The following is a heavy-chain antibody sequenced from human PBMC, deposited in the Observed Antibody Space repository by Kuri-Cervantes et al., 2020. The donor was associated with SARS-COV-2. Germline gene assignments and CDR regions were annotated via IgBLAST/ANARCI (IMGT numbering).Heavy chain of an antibody. V-gene: IGHV4-38-2*01. CDR2: IYHSGST. Sequence: SQTLSLTCAVSGYSISSGYYWGWIRQPPGKGLEWIGSIYHSGSTYYNPSLKSRVTISVDTSKIQFSLKLSSVTAADTAVYYCARGVELGPTRSYYHYYMDVWGKGTTVTVSS. CDR1: GYSISSGYY. J-gene: IGHJ6*03. D-gene: IGHD1-7*01. CDR3: ARGVELGPTRSYYHYYMDV.